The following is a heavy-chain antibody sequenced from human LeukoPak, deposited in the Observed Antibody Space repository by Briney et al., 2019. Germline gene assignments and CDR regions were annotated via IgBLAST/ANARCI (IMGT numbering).Heavy chain of an antibody. D-gene: IGHD3-16*01. V-gene: IGHV4-59*01. CDR3: ARAWTYDYYFDY. CDR1: GDSISSYY. J-gene: IGHJ4*02. Sequence: KPSQTLSLTCTVSGDSISSYYWSWIRQPPGKGLEWIGYIYYSGITNYNPSLKSRVTISVDTSQNQFSLKLNSVTPADTAVYYCARAWTYDYYFDYWGQGTLVTVSS. CDR2: IYYSGIT.